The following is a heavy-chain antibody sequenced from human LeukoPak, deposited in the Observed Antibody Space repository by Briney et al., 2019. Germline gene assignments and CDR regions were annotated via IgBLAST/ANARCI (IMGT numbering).Heavy chain of an antibody. J-gene: IGHJ4*02. CDR2: IIPIFGTA. Sequence: SVKVSCKASGGTFSSYAISWVRQAPGQGLEWMGGIIPIFGTANYAQKFQGRVTINADESTSTAYMELSSLRSEDTAVYYCAGPRRSGWYYFDYWGQGTLVTVSS. D-gene: IGHD6-19*01. CDR1: GGTFSSYA. CDR3: AGPRRSGWYYFDY. V-gene: IGHV1-69*13.